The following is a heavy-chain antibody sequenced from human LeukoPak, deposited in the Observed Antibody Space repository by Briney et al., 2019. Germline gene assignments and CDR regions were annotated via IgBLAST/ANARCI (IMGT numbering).Heavy chain of an antibody. J-gene: IGHJ3*02. Sequence: PGRSLRLSCAASGFTFSSYAMHWVRQAPGKGLEWVAVISYDGSNKYYADSVKGRFTISRGNSKNTLYLQMNSLRAEDTAVYYCARDEHWAFDIWGQGTMVIVSS. D-gene: IGHD1/OR15-1a*01. V-gene: IGHV3-30-3*01. CDR3: ARDEHWAFDI. CDR1: GFTFSSYA. CDR2: ISYDGSNK.